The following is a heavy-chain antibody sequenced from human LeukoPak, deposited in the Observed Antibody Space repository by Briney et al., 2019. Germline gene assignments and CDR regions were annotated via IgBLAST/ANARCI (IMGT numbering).Heavy chain of an antibody. V-gene: IGHV4-34*01. CDR1: GGSFSGYY. J-gene: IGHJ6*03. CDR2: INHSGST. Sequence: SETLSLTCAVYGGSFSGYYWSWIRQPPGKGLEWIGEINHSGSTNYNPSLKSRVAMSVDTSKNQFSLKLSSVTAADTAVYYCARANKVPMVRGVSNYYYMDVWGKGTTVTVSS. D-gene: IGHD3-10*01. CDR3: ARANKVPMVRGVSNYYYMDV.